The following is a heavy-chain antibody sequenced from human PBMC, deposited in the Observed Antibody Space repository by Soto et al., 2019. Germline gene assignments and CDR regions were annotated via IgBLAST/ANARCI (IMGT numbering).Heavy chain of an antibody. V-gene: IGHV3-23*01. CDR3: AKDYNPSSIATPTGY. J-gene: IGHJ4*02. D-gene: IGHD6-6*01. CDR1: GFTFSSYA. CDR2: ISGSGGST. Sequence: PGGSLRLSCAASGFTFSSYAMSWVRQAPGKGLEWVSAISGSGGSTYYADSVKGRFTISRDNSKNTLYLQMNSLRAEDTAVYYCAKDYNPSSIATPTGYWGQGTLVTVSS.